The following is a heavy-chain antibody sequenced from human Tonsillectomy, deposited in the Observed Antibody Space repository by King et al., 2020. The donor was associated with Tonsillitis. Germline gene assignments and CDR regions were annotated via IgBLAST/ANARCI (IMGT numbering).Heavy chain of an antibody. CDR3: ARGSDWFDH. Sequence: QLVQSGAEVKKPGASVKVSCKASGYTFTNYYMHWVRQAPGQGLEWMGIINPSGGSTSYAQKFQVRVTMTSDRSTSTAYVELSSLGAEDTAVYYCARGSDWFDHWRQGTLVTVSS. CDR1: GYTFTNYY. V-gene: IGHV1-46*01. CDR2: INPSGGST. J-gene: IGHJ5*02.